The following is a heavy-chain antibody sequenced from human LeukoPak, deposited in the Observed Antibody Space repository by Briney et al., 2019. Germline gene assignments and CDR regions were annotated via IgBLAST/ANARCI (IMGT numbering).Heavy chain of an antibody. J-gene: IGHJ3*02. V-gene: IGHV4-30-2*01. CDR2: IYHSGST. CDR3: ARVLGIVGPRSNAFDI. D-gene: IGHD1-26*01. CDR1: GGSISSGGYY. Sequence: PSETLSLTCTVSGGSISSGGYYWSWIRQPPGKGLEWIGYIYHSGSTYYNPSLKSRVTISVDRSKNQFSLKLSSVTAADTAVYYCARVLGIVGPRSNAFDIWGQGTMVTVSS.